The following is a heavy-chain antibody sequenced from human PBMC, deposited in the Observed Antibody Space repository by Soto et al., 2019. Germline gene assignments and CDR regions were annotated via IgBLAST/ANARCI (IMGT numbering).Heavy chain of an antibody. CDR1: GGSISSGGYY. D-gene: IGHD3-3*01. CDR3: ARGTIFGVEYGMDV. CDR2: IYYSGST. Sequence: QVQLQESGPGLVKPSQTLSLTCTVSGGSISSGGYYWSWIRQHPGKGLEWIGYIYYSGSTYYNPSLKSRVTISVDTSKNQFSLKLSSVTAADTAMYYCARGTIFGVEYGMDVWGQGTTVTVSS. V-gene: IGHV4-31*03. J-gene: IGHJ6*02.